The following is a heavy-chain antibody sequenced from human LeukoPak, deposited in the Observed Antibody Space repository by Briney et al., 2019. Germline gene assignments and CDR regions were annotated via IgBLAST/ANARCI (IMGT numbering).Heavy chain of an antibody. CDR2: IYSSGST. Sequence: SETLSLTCTVSGGSIRSYYWGWIRQPAGKGLEWIGRIYSSGSTNYNPSLKSRVTMSIDTSKNQFSLKVRSVTAADTAMYYCARGDSSGFARPFDYWGQGTLVTVSS. D-gene: IGHD3-22*01. CDR1: GGSIRSYY. J-gene: IGHJ4*02. V-gene: IGHV4-4*07. CDR3: ARGDSSGFARPFDY.